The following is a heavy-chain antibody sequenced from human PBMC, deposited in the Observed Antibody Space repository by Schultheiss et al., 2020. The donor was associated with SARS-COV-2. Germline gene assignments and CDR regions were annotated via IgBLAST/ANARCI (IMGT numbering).Heavy chain of an antibody. Sequence: GGSLRLSCAASGFTVSSNYMSWVRQAPGKGLEWVSYISSSSSYTNYADSVKGRFTISRDNAKNSLYLQMNSLRAEDTAVYYCARVCDSSGPRNAFDIWGQGTMVTVSS. D-gene: IGHD3-22*01. CDR2: ISSSSSYT. V-gene: IGHV3-11*06. CDR1: GFTVSSNY. J-gene: IGHJ3*02. CDR3: ARVCDSSGPRNAFDI.